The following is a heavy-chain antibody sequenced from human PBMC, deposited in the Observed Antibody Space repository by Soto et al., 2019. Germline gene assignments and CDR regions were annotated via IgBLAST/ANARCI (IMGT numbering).Heavy chain of an antibody. V-gene: IGHV4-30-4*01. CDR3: ARGSTTEKVDS. CDR2: IHYSGST. J-gene: IGHJ4*02. D-gene: IGHD4-17*01. Sequence: SETLSLTCTVSGGSISRGGYYWSWIRQYPGKGLEWIGYIHYSGSTYYNPSLKSRVTISVDTSKNQFSLKLSSVTAADTAVYYCARGSTTEKVDSWGQGILVT. CDR1: GGSISRGGYY.